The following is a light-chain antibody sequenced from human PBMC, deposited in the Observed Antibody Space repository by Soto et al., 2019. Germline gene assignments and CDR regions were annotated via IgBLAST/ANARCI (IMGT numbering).Light chain of an antibody. CDR2: FNTDGSH. Sequence: QLVLTQPPSASASLGASVTLSCTLSSGHSTYDIAWDQKKAERGPRYLMRFNTDGSHIKGDEIPDRFSGSSSGAERYLTSSSRQSEDEADYYCETWGTGSQKVFGGGTKVTVL. V-gene: IGLV4-69*01. CDR1: SGHSTYD. J-gene: IGLJ3*02. CDR3: ETWGTGSQKV.